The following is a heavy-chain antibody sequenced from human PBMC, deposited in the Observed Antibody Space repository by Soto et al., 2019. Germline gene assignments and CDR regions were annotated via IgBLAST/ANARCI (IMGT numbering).Heavy chain of an antibody. CDR1: GFTFISYW. V-gene: IGHV3-74*01. Sequence: GGSLRLSCAASGFTFISYWMHWVRQVPGKGLVWVSRIKGDGTNTGYADSVKGRFTISRDNVKNTLYLQMNSLRAEDTAVYYCARGLSGYYGFDYWGQGTLVTVS. CDR2: IKGDGTNT. CDR3: ARGLSGYYGFDY. D-gene: IGHD5-12*01. J-gene: IGHJ4*02.